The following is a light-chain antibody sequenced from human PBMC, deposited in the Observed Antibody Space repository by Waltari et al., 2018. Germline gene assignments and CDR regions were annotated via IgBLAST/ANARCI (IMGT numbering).Light chain of an antibody. V-gene: IGKV3D-15*01. CDR2: RAS. CDR1: QSVGTN. CDR3: QQYNDWPRT. Sequence: EIVLTQSPATLSVSPGDRVTLSCRASQSVGTNLAWYQHSPGRAPRLLVYRASTRASYIPARFSASGSGTECTLSISTLQSEDSAVFYCQQYNDWPRTFGQGTKVEIK. J-gene: IGKJ1*01.